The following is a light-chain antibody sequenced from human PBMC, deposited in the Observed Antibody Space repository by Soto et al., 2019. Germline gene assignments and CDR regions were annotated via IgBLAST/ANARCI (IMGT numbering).Light chain of an antibody. CDR2: GNS. Sequence: QSVLTQPPSVSGAPGQRVTISCTGSSSNIGAGYDVHWYQQLPGTAPKLLIYGNSNRPSGVPDRFSGSKSGTSASLAITGXXXXXXXXXXXXSYDSSLRGSVVFGGGTKLTVL. CDR1: SSNIGAGYD. CDR3: XSYDSSLRGSVV. V-gene: IGLV1-40*01. J-gene: IGLJ2*01.